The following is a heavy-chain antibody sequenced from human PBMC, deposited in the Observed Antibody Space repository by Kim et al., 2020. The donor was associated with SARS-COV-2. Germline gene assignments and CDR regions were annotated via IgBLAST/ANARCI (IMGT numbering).Heavy chain of an antibody. D-gene: IGHD3-10*01. J-gene: IGHJ6*02. CDR1: GYTFTSSG. CDR2: ISAYNGNT. Sequence: ASVKVSCKASGYTFTSSGISWVRQAPGQGLEWMGWISAYNGNTNYAQKLQGRVTMTTDTSTSTAYMELRSLRSDDTAVYYCARVGGYGSGCYRGYYYGMDVWGQGTTVTVSS. CDR3: ARVGGYGSGCYRGYYYGMDV. V-gene: IGHV1-18*04.